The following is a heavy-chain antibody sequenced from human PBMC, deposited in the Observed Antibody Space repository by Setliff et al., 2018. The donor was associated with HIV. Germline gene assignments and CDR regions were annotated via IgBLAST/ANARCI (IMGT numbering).Heavy chain of an antibody. CDR3: ARDLYYYDSSGPPDAFDI. CDR2: ISRSGSSI. V-gene: IGHV3-11*04. J-gene: IGHJ3*02. D-gene: IGHD3-22*01. Sequence: LRLSCAASGFSFGDYYMSWVRQAPGKGLEWISYISRSGSSIYYADSVKGRFTISRDNAKNSLYLQMNSLRAEDTAVYYCARDLYYYDSSGPPDAFDIWGQGTMVTVSS. CDR1: GFSFGDYY.